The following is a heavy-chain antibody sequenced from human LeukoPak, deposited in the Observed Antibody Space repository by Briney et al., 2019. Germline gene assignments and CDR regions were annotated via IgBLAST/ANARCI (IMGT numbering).Heavy chain of an antibody. Sequence: SETLSLTCTVSGYSISSGYYWGWIRQPPGKGLEWIGSIYHSGSTHYNPSLKSRVTISVDTSKNQFSLKLSSVTAADTAVYYCARDSYQRYFDWLNWGQGTLVTVSS. D-gene: IGHD3-9*01. V-gene: IGHV4-38-2*02. J-gene: IGHJ4*02. CDR2: IYHSGST. CDR3: ARDSYQRYFDWLN. CDR1: GYSISSGYY.